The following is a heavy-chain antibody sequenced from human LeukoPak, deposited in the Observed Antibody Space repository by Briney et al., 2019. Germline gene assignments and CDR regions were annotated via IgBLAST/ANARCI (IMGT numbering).Heavy chain of an antibody. J-gene: IGHJ4*02. CDR3: AIGSGTYYLYYLDL. D-gene: IGHD3-10*01. CDR1: GGSISSSSYY. CDR2: IYYSGSA. V-gene: IGHV4-39*01. Sequence: SETLSLTCTVSGGSISSSSYYWGWIRQPPGKGLEWIGSIYYSGSAYYNPSLKSRVTISVDTSKNQFSLKLKSVTAADTAIYYCAIGSGTYYLYYLDLWGQGTLVTVSS.